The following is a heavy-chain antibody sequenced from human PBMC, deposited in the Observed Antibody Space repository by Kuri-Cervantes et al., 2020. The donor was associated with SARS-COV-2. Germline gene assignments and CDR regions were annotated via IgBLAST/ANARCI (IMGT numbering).Heavy chain of an antibody. V-gene: IGHV4-59*01. J-gene: IGHJ4*02. CDR1: GGSISSYY. CDR2: IYYSGST. Sequence: SETLSLTCTVSGGSISSYYWSWIRQPPGKGLEWIGYIYYSGSTNYNPSLKSRVTISVDTSKNQFSLKPSSVTAADTAVYYCASIDSSGYYADYWGQGTLVTVSS. D-gene: IGHD3-22*01. CDR3: ASIDSSGYYADY.